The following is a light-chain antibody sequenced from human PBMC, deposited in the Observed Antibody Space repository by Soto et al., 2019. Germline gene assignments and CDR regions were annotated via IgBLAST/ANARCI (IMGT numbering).Light chain of an antibody. CDR3: QSYVSTRGPLYV. CDR2: ANN. Sequence: QSVLTQPPSGSGAPGQRVSISCTGSSSNIGAGYDVHWYQHLPGTAPKLLIYANNNRPSGVPDRFSGSKSGTSASLAITGLQAEDEADYYCQSYVSTRGPLYVFGTETKVAVL. V-gene: IGLV1-40*01. CDR1: SSNIGAGYD. J-gene: IGLJ1*01.